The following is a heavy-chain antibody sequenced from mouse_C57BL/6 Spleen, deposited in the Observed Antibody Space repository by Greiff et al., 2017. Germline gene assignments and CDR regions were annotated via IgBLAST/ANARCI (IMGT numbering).Heavy chain of an antibody. CDR3: ARKSNYDARDY. CDR1: GFTFSSYT. D-gene: IGHD2-5*01. Sequence: EVMLVESGGGLVKPGGSLKLSCAASGFTFSSYTMSWVRQTPEKRLEWVATISGGGGNTYYPDSVKGRFTISRDNAKSTVCLQMSSMRSEDTALYYCARKSNYDARDYGGQGTSVTVSS. J-gene: IGHJ4*01. V-gene: IGHV5-9*01. CDR2: ISGGGGNT.